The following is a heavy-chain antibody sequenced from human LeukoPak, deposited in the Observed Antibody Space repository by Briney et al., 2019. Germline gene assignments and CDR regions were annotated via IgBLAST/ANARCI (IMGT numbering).Heavy chain of an antibody. CDR1: GGSISSGFYH. D-gene: IGHD6-13*01. Sequence: SETLSLTCTVSGGSISSGFYHWNWIRQPAGKGLEWIGRIYTSGSTNYNPSLKSRVTISIDTAKNQFSLKLNFLTAADTAVYYCAEMLRQPLGNFDYWGQGTPVTVSP. J-gene: IGHJ4*02. CDR3: AEMLRQPLGNFDY. V-gene: IGHV4-61*02. CDR2: IYTSGST.